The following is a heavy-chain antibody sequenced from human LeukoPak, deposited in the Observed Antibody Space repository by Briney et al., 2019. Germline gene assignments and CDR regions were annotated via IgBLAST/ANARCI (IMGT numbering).Heavy chain of an antibody. Sequence: SETLSLTCAVYGVSFSGYYWSWIRQPPGKGLEWIGQIKHSGSSDYNPSLKGRVTISVDTSKNQFSLRLTSVTAADTAVYYCARGLGAYGGNSFDSWGQGTLVTVSS. CDR1: GVSFSGYY. CDR2: IKHSGSS. V-gene: IGHV4-34*01. J-gene: IGHJ4*02. CDR3: ARGLGAYGGNSFDS. D-gene: IGHD4-23*01.